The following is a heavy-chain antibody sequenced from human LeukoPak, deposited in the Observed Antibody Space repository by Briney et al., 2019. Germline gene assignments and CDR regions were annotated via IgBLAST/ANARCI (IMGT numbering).Heavy chain of an antibody. CDR2: INHSGST. CDR1: GGSFSGYY. V-gene: IGHV4-34*01. CDR3: ARRTRGYSYGPGGWFDP. D-gene: IGHD5-18*01. J-gene: IGHJ5*02. Sequence: SETLSLTCAVYGGSFSGYYWSWIRQPPGKGLEWIGEINHSGSTNYNPSLKSRVTISVDTSKNQFSLKLSSVTAADTAVYYCARRTRGYSYGPGGWFDPWGQGTLVTVSS.